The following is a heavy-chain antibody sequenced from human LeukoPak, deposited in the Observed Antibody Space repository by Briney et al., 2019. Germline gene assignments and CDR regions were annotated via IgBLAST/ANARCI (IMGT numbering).Heavy chain of an antibody. J-gene: IGHJ6*02. CDR3: ARDLRITMIVVVYYYGMDV. CDR2: ISYDGSNK. Sequence: GGSLRLSCAASGFTFSSYAMHWVRQAPGKGLEWVAVISYDGSNKYYADSVKGRFTISRDNSKNTLYLQMNSLRAEDTAVYYCARDLRITMIVVVYYYGMDVWGQGTTVTVSS. CDR1: GFTFSSYA. D-gene: IGHD3-22*01. V-gene: IGHV3-30-3*01.